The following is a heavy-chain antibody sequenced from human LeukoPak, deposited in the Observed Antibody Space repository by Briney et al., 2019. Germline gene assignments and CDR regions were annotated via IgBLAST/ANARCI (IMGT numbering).Heavy chain of an antibody. D-gene: IGHD1-26*01. CDR2: INHSGST. J-gene: IGHJ4*02. CDR3: ARRGGSYRAPTFDY. CDR1: GVSFSGYY. V-gene: IGHV4-34*01. Sequence: SETLSLTCAVYGVSFSGYYWSWIRQPPGKGLEWIGEINHSGSTNYNPSLKSRVTISVDTSKNQFSLKLSSVTAADTAVYYCARRGGSYRAPTFDYWGQGTLVTVSS.